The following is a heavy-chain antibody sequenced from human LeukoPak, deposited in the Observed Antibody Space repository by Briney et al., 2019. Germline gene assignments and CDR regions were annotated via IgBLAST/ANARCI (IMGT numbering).Heavy chain of an antibody. J-gene: IGHJ4*02. V-gene: IGHV3-48*03. CDR1: GFTFSSYE. Sequence: GGSLRLSCAASGFTFSSYEMNWVRQAPGKGLEWVSYISSSGSTIYYADSVKGRFTISRDNAKNSLYLQMNSLRAEDTAVYYCARSYYYDSSGYYYWGRGTLVTVSS. CDR3: ARSYYYDSSGYYY. D-gene: IGHD3-22*01. CDR2: ISSSGSTI.